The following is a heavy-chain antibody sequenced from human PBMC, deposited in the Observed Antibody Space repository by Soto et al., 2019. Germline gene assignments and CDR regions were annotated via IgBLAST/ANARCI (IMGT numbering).Heavy chain of an antibody. CDR3: ARGRYGEY. D-gene: IGHD3-10*01. J-gene: IGHJ4*02. Sequence: QVHLVQSGAEVKKPGASVKVSCQASGYAFTTYGITWVRQAPGQGLEWMGWISAHNGNTNYAQKLQGRVTVTSDTSTSTAYMELRSLRSDDTAVYYCARGRYGEYWGQGALVTVSS. CDR2: ISAHNGNT. CDR1: GYAFTTYG. V-gene: IGHV1-18*01.